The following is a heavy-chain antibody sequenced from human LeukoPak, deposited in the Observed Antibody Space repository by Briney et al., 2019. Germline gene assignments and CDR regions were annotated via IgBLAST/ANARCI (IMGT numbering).Heavy chain of an antibody. Sequence: GGSLRLSCVASGFTFSTYWMNWVRQAPGKGLEWVSYISSSSSTIYYADSVKGRFTISRDNAKNSLYLQMNSLRAEDTAVYYCARYCSGGSCPHAHDAFDIWGQGTMVTVSS. J-gene: IGHJ3*02. CDR3: ARYCSGGSCPHAHDAFDI. D-gene: IGHD2-15*01. V-gene: IGHV3-48*01. CDR1: GFTFSTYW. CDR2: ISSSSSTI.